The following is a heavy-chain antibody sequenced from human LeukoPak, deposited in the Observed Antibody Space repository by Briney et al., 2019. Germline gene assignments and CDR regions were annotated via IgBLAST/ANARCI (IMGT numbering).Heavy chain of an antibody. CDR3: ARQAPTVSGIAAAGTVIYYYYMDV. CDR1: GGSISSYY. D-gene: IGHD6-13*01. Sequence: SETLSLTCTVSGGSISSYYWSWIRQPPGKGLEWIGYIYYSGSTNYNPSLKSRVTISVDTSKNQFSLKLSSVTAADTAVYYCARQAPTVSGIAAAGTVIYYYYMDVWGKGTTVTISS. J-gene: IGHJ6*03. V-gene: IGHV4-59*01. CDR2: IYYSGST.